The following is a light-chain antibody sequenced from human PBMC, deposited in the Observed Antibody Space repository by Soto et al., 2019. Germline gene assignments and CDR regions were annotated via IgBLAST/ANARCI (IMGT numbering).Light chain of an antibody. V-gene: IGKV3-20*01. CDR1: QSLTNSF. CDR2: DTS. Sequence: EIVLTQSPGTLSLSPXERATLSCRASQSLTNSFIAWYQQKPGQAPRLLIYDTSSRATGIPDRFSGSGSGTDFTLTISRREHDDFAGFFCQQYGTSEIIFGQGTRLEI. J-gene: IGKJ5*01. CDR3: QQYGTSEII.